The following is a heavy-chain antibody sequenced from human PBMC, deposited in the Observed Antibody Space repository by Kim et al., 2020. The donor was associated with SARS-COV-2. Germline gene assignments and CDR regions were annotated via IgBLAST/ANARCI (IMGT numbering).Heavy chain of an antibody. D-gene: IGHD1-20*01. J-gene: IGHJ5*02. CDR2: IYYSGST. Sequence: SETLSLTCTVSGGSISSGGYYWSWIRQHPGKGLEWIGYIYYSGSTYYNPSLKSRVTISVDTSKNQFSLKLSSVTAADTAVYYCARDRSYKGCWFDPWGQGTLVTVSS. CDR1: GGSISSGGYY. V-gene: IGHV4-31*03. CDR3: ARDRSYKGCWFDP.